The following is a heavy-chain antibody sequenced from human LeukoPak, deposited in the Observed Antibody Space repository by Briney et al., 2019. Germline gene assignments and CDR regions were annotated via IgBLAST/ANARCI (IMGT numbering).Heavy chain of an antibody. D-gene: IGHD2-15*01. J-gene: IGHJ3*02. CDR3: ARNSEDIVVVVAAGGGPDDAFDI. V-gene: IGHV1-69*06. Sequence: ASVKVSCKASGGTFSSYAISWVRQAPGQGLEWMGGIIPIFGTANYAQKFQGRVTITADKSTSTAYMELSSLRSEDTAVYYCARNSEDIVVVVAAGGGPDDAFDIWGQGTMVTVSS. CDR1: GGTFSSYA. CDR2: IIPIFGTA.